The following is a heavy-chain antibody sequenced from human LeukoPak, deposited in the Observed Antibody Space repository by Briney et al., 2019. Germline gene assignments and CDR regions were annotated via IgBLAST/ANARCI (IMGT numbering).Heavy chain of an antibody. D-gene: IGHD3-22*01. CDR1: AFTFSSYG. V-gene: IGHV3-23*01. CDR3: AKDPTYYYDSSGYYPGAFDI. CDR2: ISGDGRDI. Sequence: GGSLRLSCAASAFTFSSYGMSWVRQAPGKGLEWVSAISGDGRDIFYADAVKGRFTISRDNSKNTLYLQMNSLRAEDTAVYYCAKDPTYYYDSSGYYPGAFDIWGQGTMVTVSS. J-gene: IGHJ3*02.